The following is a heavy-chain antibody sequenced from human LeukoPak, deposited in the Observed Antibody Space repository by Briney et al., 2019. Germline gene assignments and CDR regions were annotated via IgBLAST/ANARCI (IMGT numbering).Heavy chain of an antibody. CDR2: IGGSGGST. Sequence: GGSLRLSCVASGLTFSSYVMNWVRQAPGKGLEWVSSIGGSGGSTNYADSVKGRFTISRDNSKNTLYPQMNSLRAEDTAVYYCAREGALPDAFDIWGQGTMVTVSS. D-gene: IGHD4/OR15-4a*01. CDR3: AREGALPDAFDI. V-gene: IGHV3-23*01. J-gene: IGHJ3*02. CDR1: GLTFSSYV.